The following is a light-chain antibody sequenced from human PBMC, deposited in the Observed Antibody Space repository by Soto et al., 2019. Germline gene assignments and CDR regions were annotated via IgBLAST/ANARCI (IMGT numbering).Light chain of an antibody. J-gene: IGKJ1*01. CDR1: QSISSW. V-gene: IGKV1-5*01. Sequence: DIQMTQSPSTLSASVGDRVTITCRASQSISSWLAWYQQKPGKAPKLLIYDASSLESGVPSRFGGSASVTEINLTISSVQPDDFVTYYRQQYNSYTWTFGQGTKVEIK. CDR3: QQYNSYTWT. CDR2: DAS.